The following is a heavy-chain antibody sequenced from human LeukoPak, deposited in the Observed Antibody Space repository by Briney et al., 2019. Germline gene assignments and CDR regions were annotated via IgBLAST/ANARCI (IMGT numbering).Heavy chain of an antibody. CDR3: VSGVAMDV. Sequence: GGSLRLSCIDSGFTFSTSELNWVRQAPGTGLEWLAFINSRNTIYYADSVRGRFTISRDNAKNSLYLQMNSLTVEDTAVYYCVSGVAMDVWGQGTTVSVSS. J-gene: IGHJ6*02. D-gene: IGHD3-10*01. V-gene: IGHV3-48*03. CDR1: GFTFSTSE. CDR2: INSRNTI.